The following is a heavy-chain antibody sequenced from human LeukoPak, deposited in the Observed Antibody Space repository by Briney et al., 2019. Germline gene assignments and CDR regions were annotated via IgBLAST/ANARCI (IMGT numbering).Heavy chain of an antibody. D-gene: IGHD2-8*01. V-gene: IGHV4-39*01. CDR2: IYYSGST. CDR1: GFTFSSYA. J-gene: IGHJ4*02. CDR3: ARRTSEYCTDGVCYYFDY. Sequence: PGGSLRLSCAASGFTFSSYAMSWVRQAPGKGLEWTGSIYYSGSTYYNPSLKSRVTISVDTSKNQFSLRLSSVTAADTAVYYCARRTSEYCTDGVCYYFDYWGQGTLVTVSS.